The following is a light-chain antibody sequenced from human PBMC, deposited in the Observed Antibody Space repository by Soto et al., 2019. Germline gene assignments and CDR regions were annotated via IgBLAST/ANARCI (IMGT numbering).Light chain of an antibody. CDR1: SSDVGGYNY. J-gene: IGLJ3*02. CDR3: SSYTSSSTRV. V-gene: IGLV2-14*01. CDR2: EVS. Sequence: QSVLTQPASVSGSPGQSITISCTGTSSDVGGYNYVSWYQQQPGKAPKLMIYEVSNRPSGVSNRFSGSKSGNTASLTISGLQAEDEAYYYCSSYTSSSTRVFGGGTKLTVL.